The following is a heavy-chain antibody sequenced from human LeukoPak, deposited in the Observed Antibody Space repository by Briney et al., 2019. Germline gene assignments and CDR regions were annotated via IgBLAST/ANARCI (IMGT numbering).Heavy chain of an antibody. CDR2: INHSGST. J-gene: IGHJ6*03. D-gene: IGHD6-13*01. V-gene: IGHV4-34*01. CDR1: GGTFSGYY. CDR3: ARNTAAAGIRSYYYYYMDV. Sequence: PSETLSLTCAVYGGTFSGYYWSWIRQPPGKGLEWIGEINHSGSTNYNPSLKSRVTISVDTSKNQFSLKLSSVTSADTAVYYCARNTAAAGIRSYYYYYMDVWGKGTTVTVSS.